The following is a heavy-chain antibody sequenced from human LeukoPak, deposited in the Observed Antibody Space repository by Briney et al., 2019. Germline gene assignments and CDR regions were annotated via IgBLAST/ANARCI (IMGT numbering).Heavy chain of an antibody. V-gene: IGHV3-7*03. Sequence: GGSLRLSCAVSGFTFSGFWMSWSRQAPGKGLEWVASINSDGSEGYYADVVKGRFTTSRDNAKNSLYLQINSLRAEDTAVYYCARSSYSSSSSVWGQGTMVTVSS. CDR2: INSDGSEG. J-gene: IGHJ3*01. CDR3: ARSSYSSSSSV. D-gene: IGHD6-6*01. CDR1: GFTFSGFW.